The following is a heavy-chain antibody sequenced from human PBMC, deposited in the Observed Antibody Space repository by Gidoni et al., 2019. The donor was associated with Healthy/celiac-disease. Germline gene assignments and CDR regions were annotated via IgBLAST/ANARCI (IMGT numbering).Heavy chain of an antibody. CDR1: GFTVSSNY. D-gene: IGHD6-19*01. J-gene: IGHJ3*02. Sequence: EVQLVESGGGLIQPGGSLRLSCAASGFTVSSNYMSWVRQAPGKGLEWVSVIYSGGSTYYADSVKGRFTISRDNSKNTLYLQMNSLRAEDTAVYYCARDSIAVAGPNDAFDIWGQGTMVTVSS. V-gene: IGHV3-53*01. CDR3: ARDSIAVAGPNDAFDI. CDR2: IYSGGST.